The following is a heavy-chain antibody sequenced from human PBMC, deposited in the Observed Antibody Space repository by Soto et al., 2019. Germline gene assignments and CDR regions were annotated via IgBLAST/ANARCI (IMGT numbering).Heavy chain of an antibody. V-gene: IGHV1-18*01. CDR3: ARDPPDDYGDYVSFDY. Sequence: GASVKVSCKASGYTFTSYGISWVRQAPGQGLEWMGWISAYNGNTNYAQKLQGRVTMTTDTSTSTAYMELRSLRSDDTAVYYCARDPPDDYGDYVSFDYWGQGILVTVSS. CDR1: GYTFTSYG. D-gene: IGHD4-17*01. J-gene: IGHJ4*02. CDR2: ISAYNGNT.